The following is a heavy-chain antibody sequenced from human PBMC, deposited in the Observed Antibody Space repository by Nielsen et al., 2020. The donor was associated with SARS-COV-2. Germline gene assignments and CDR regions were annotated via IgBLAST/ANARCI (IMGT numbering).Heavy chain of an antibody. D-gene: IGHD2-2*01. CDR2: IYWNDDK. V-gene: IGHV2-5*01. J-gene: IGHJ4*02. CDR3: ALEKSYQLPHNFDY. Sequence: SGPTLVKPTQTLTLTCTFSGFSLTTSGVGVGWFRQPPGKALEWLALIYWNDDKRLTPSLKSRLTLAKDTSRNQVVLTLTNLDPGDTATYYCALEKSYQLPHNFDYWGQGTLVTVSS. CDR1: GFSLTTSGVG.